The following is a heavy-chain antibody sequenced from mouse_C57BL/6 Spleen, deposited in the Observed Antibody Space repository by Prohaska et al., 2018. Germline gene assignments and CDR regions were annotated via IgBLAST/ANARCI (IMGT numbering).Heavy chain of an antibody. CDR2: IRLKSDNYAT. CDR1: GFTFSNYW. V-gene: IGHV6-3*01. D-gene: IGHD1-1*02. CDR3: TGWWFGY. J-gene: IGHJ2*01. Sequence: EVKLEESGGGLVQPGGSMKLSCVASGFTFSNYWMNWVRQSPGKGLEWVAQIRLKSDNYATHYAESGKGRFTISRDDSKSSVYLQMNNLRAEDTGIYYCTGWWFGYWGQGTTLTVSS.